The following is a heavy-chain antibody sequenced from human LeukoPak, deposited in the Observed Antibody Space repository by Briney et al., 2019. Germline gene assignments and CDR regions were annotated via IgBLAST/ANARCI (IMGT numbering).Heavy chain of an antibody. CDR3: ARDHGRYCSGGSCYFGGFFEY. CDR1: GFTFSNYW. CDR2: IKQDGSEK. V-gene: IGHV3-7*03. J-gene: IGHJ4*02. D-gene: IGHD2-15*01. Sequence: GGSLRLPCAASGFTFSNYWMSWVRQAPGKGLEWVANIKQDGSEKYYVDSVKGRFTISRDNAKNSLYLQMNSLRAEDTAVYYCARDHGRYCSGGSCYFGGFFEYWGQGTLGTVSS.